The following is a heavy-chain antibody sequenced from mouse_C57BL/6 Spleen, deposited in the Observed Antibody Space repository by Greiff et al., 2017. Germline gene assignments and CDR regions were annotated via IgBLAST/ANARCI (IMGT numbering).Heavy chain of an antibody. CDR3: ARARYYGSSLWDAMDY. V-gene: IGHV1-69*01. CDR1: GYTFTSYW. Sequence: QVQLQQPGAELVMPGASVKLSCKASGYTFTSYWMHWVKQRPGQGLEWIGEIDPSDSYTNYNQKFKGKSTVTVDKSYSTAYMQLSSLTSEDSAVYYCARARYYGSSLWDAMDYWGQGTSVTVSS. D-gene: IGHD1-1*01. CDR2: IDPSDSYT. J-gene: IGHJ4*01.